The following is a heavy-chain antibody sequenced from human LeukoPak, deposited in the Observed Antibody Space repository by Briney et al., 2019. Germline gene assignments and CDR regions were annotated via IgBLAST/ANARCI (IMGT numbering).Heavy chain of an antibody. CDR2: ISYDGSNK. J-gene: IGHJ6*04. D-gene: IGHD3-10*01. CDR3: AKDVRYGSGFVYYGMDV. CDR1: GFTFSSYG. Sequence: GRSLRLSSAASGFTFSSYGMHWVRQAPGMGLEWVAVISYDGSNKYYADSVKGRFTISRDNSKNTLYLQMNSLRAEDTAVYYCAKDVRYGSGFVYYGMDVWGKGTTVTVSS. V-gene: IGHV3-30*18.